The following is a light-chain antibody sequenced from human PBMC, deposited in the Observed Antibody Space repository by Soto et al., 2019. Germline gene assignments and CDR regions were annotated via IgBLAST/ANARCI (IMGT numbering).Light chain of an antibody. CDR2: GAS. J-gene: IGKJ4*01. Sequence: DIQLTQSPSFLSASVGDRVTITCRASQGISSYLAWYQQKPGKAPELLIHGASTLHSGVPSRFSGSESGTEFTLTLSSLQPEDFATYYCQQLNSYPLTCGGGTKVEIK. CDR3: QQLNSYPLT. V-gene: IGKV1-9*01. CDR1: QGISSY.